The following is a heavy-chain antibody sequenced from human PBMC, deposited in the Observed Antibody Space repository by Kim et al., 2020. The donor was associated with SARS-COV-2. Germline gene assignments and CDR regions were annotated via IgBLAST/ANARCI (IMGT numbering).Heavy chain of an antibody. Sequence: ASVKVSCKASGYIFTSYAMHWVRQAPGQRLEWMGWINAGNGNTKYSQKFQGRVTITRDTSASTAYMELSSLRSEDTAVYYCARWAGVRGVIITVAASGMDVWGQGTTVTVSS. V-gene: IGHV1-3*01. CDR2: INAGNGNT. D-gene: IGHD3-10*01. CDR3: ARWAGVRGVIITVAASGMDV. J-gene: IGHJ6*02. CDR1: GYIFTSYA.